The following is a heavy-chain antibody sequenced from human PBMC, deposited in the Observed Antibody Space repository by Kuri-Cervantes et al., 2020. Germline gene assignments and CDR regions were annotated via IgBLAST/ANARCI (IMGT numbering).Heavy chain of an antibody. CDR2: INTNTGNP. Sequence: ASVKVSCKASGCTFTSYYMHWVRQAPGQGLEWMGWINTNTGNPTYAQGFTGRFVFSLDTSVSTAYLQISSLKAEDTAVYYCAREAVAGTLPLDYWGQGTLVTVSS. CDR1: GCTFTSYY. J-gene: IGHJ4*02. V-gene: IGHV7-4-1*02. D-gene: IGHD6-19*01. CDR3: AREAVAGTLPLDY.